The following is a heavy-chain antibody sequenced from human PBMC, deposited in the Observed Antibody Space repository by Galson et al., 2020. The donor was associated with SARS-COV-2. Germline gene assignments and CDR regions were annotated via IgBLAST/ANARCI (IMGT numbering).Heavy chain of an antibody. CDR2: IIGDGTST. Sequence: GGSLRLSCTASGFRFSRYWMHWVRQAPGKGLEWVSRIIGDGTSTSYVDSVKGRFTIFRDNTKNTLYLQMNSLGVEDTAVYYCARGGDCSGGDCDDFDFWGQGTLVSVSS. CDR3: ARGGDCSGGDCDDFDF. V-gene: IGHV3-74*01. J-gene: IGHJ4*02. D-gene: IGHD2-15*01. CDR1: GFRFSRYW.